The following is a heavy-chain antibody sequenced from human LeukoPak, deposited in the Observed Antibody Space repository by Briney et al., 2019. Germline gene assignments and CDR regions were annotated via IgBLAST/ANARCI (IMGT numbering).Heavy chain of an antibody. CDR3: AREDWKWYFDV. CDR1: GGSIGHYY. D-gene: IGHD1-1*01. J-gene: IGHJ2*01. CDR2: IYTSGAT. V-gene: IGHV4-4*07. Sequence: PSETLSLTCIVSGGSIGHYYWSWIRQSAGNRLEWIGRIYTSGATHYNPSLQSRVAMSVDPSKNQFSLGLTSLTAADTAIYYCAREDWKWYFDVWGRGTVVTVS.